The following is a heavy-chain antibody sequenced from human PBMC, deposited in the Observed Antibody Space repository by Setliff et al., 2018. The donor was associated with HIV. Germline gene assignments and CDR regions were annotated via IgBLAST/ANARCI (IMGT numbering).Heavy chain of an antibody. CDR2: ISAYNGNT. CDR1: GGTFSSYA. D-gene: IGHD6-19*01. J-gene: IGHJ6*02. CDR3: ARGDSSGYYYYYGMDV. V-gene: IGHV1-18*01. Sequence: ASVKVSCKASGGTFSSYAISWVRQAPGQGLEWMGWISAYNGNTNYAQKLQGRVTMTTDTSTSTAYMELRSLRSDDTAVYYCARGDSSGYYYYYGMDVWGQGTTVTVSS.